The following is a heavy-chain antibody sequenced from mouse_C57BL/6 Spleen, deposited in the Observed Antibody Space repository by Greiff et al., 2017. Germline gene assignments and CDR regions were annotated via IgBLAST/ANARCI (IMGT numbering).Heavy chain of an antibody. CDR1: GYTFTGYW. J-gene: IGHJ2*01. Sequence: VQLQQSGAELMKPGASVKLSCKATGYTFTGYWIEWVKQRPGHGLEWIGEFLPGSGSTNYNEKFKGKATFTAATSSNTAYMQLSSLTTEDSAIYYCARGEGIYYDYDGYYFDYWGQGTTLTVSS. V-gene: IGHV1-9*01. CDR2: FLPGSGST. D-gene: IGHD2-4*01. CDR3: ARGEGIYYDYDGYYFDY.